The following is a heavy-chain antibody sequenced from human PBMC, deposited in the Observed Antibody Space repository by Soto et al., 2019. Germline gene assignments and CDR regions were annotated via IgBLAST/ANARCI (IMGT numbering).Heavy chain of an antibody. Sequence: SVKVFCKASGGPFGNFGISLLRQAPGQGLEWMGGTIPIFDTPHYAEKFRDRLTITADATSTAYMELTSLSSEDTATYYCARDREDGSGKKYNWFDSWGQGTMVTVSS. CDR3: ARDREDGSGKKYNWFDS. D-gene: IGHD3-10*01. V-gene: IGHV1-69*13. J-gene: IGHJ5*01. CDR2: TIPIFDTP. CDR1: GGPFGNFG.